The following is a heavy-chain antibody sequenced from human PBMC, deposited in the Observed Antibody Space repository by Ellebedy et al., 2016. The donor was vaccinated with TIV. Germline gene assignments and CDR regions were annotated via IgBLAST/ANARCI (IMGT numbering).Heavy chain of an antibody. V-gene: IGHV3-23*01. CDR2: ISGSGGST. CDR1: GGSISYYY. CDR3: AKTLITMKVVVITPYFDN. J-gene: IGHJ4*02. Sequence: PSETLSLTCTVSGGSISYYYWSWIRQPPGKGLEWVSGISGSGGSTYYADSVKGRFTISRDNSKNTLYLQMNSLRAEDTAVYYCAKTLITMKVVVITPYFDNWGQGTLVTVSS. D-gene: IGHD3-22*01.